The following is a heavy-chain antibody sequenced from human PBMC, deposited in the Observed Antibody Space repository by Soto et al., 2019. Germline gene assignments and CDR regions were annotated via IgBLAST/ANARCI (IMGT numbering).Heavy chain of an antibody. CDR3: ARGNPFNYAGFDV. J-gene: IGHJ6*02. CDR2: MNAKSGDT. D-gene: IGHD3-16*01. CDR1: GYTFSDFD. Sequence: VASVKVSCNASGYTFSDFDINWLRQAAGQGPEWMGWMNAKSGDTFSAQRLQGKFNMTWDTSLSTAYMEVGSLASDDAAIYYCARGNPFNYAGFDVWGQGTTVTVSS. V-gene: IGHV1-8*01.